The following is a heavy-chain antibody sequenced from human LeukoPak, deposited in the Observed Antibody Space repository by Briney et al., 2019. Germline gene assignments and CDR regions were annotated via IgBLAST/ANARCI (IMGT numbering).Heavy chain of an antibody. CDR1: GGSINGYY. D-gene: IGHD2/OR15-2a*01. Sequence: SETLSLTCSVSGGSINGYYWSWIRQPPGKGLEWIGQIYYSGITNYNPSLKSRVTISVDTSKNQFSLNLSSVTAADTALYYCVRGFTLFDPWGQGTLVTVSS. V-gene: IGHV4-59*01. J-gene: IGHJ5*02. CDR2: IYYSGIT. CDR3: VRGFTLFDP.